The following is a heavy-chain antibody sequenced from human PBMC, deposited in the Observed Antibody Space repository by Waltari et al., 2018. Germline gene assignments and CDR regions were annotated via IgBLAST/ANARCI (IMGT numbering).Heavy chain of an antibody. CDR3: ARVRWIYYDVWSGYTYFDY. CDR2: VNHSGST. CDR1: GGSFRGYY. V-gene: IGHV4-34*01. D-gene: IGHD3-3*01. J-gene: IGHJ4*02. Sequence: QVQLQQLGAGLLKPSETLSLTCAVYGGSFRGYYWSWIRQPPGKGLEWIGEVNHSGSTNYNTARKSRVSIEGDASKRQCSLKWSAVTAADTAVYYCARVRWIYYDVWSGYTYFDYWGQGTLVTVSS.